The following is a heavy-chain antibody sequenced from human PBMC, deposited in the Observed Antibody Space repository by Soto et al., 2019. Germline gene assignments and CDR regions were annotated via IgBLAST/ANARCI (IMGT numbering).Heavy chain of an antibody. CDR3: ARLEQQLDAPFDY. J-gene: IGHJ4*02. CDR2: IYYSGST. CDR1: GGSISSYY. V-gene: IGHV4-59*08. D-gene: IGHD6-13*01. Sequence: SETLSLTCTVSGGSISSYYWSWIRQPPGKGLEWIGYIYYSGSTNYNPSLKSRVTISVDTSKNQFSLKLSSVTAADTAVYYCARLEQQLDAPFDYWGQGTLVTVS.